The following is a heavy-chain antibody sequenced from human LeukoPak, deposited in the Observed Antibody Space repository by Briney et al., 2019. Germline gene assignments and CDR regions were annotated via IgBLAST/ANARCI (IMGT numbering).Heavy chain of an antibody. J-gene: IGHJ3*02. CDR3: ARRRYYDSSGYYHDAFDI. Sequence: GGSLRLSCAASGFTFSSYWVLWVRQTPGKGLVWVSRINSDGSSTTYADSVKGRFTISRDNAKHTLYLQMNSLRAEDTAVYYCARRRYYDSSGYYHDAFDIWGQGTMVTVSS. V-gene: IGHV3-74*01. D-gene: IGHD3-22*01. CDR1: GFTFSSYW. CDR2: INSDGSST.